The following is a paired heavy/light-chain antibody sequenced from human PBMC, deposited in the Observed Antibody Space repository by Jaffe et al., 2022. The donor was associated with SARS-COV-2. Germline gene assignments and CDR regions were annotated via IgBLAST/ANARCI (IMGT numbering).Light chain of an antibody. CDR3: QQYNYWPPWT. J-gene: IGKJ1*01. V-gene: IGKV3-15*01. CDR1: QSVGSN. Sequence: EIVMTQSPATLSVSPGERATLSCRASQSVGSNLAWYQQRPGQAPRLLIYGASTRATGFPARFSGSGSGTEFTLTISSLQSEDFAVYYCQQYNYWPPWTFGQGTKVEIK. CDR2: GAS.
Heavy chain of an antibody. J-gene: IGHJ4*02. CDR3: ARRSGWLFDY. V-gene: IGHV4-39*01. CDR2: VFYSGST. Sequence: QLQLQESGPGLVKPSETLSLTCTVSGGSINNSTNYWGWIRQPPGKGLEYITSVFYSGSTYHSPSLKSRLTVSVDTSKNQFSLKLSSVTAADTAVYYCARRSGWLFDYWGQGALVTVSS. CDR1: GGSINNSTNY. D-gene: IGHD3-10*01.